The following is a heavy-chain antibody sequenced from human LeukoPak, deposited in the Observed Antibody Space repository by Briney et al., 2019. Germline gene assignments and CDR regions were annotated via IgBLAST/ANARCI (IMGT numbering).Heavy chain of an antibody. Sequence: SETLSLTCTVSGGSISSYYWSWIRQPPGKGLEWIGYIYYSGSTNYNPSLKSRVTISVDTSKNQFSLKPSSVTAADTAVYYCARASYGGNYNFDYWGQGTLATVSS. CDR2: IYYSGST. CDR1: GGSISSYY. V-gene: IGHV4-59*01. D-gene: IGHD4/OR15-4a*01. CDR3: ARASYGGNYNFDY. J-gene: IGHJ4*02.